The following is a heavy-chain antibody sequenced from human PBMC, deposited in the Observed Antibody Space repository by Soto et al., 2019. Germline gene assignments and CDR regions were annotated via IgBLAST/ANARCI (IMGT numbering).Heavy chain of an antibody. V-gene: IGHV1-69*13. D-gene: IGHD6-13*01. CDR1: GGTFSSYR. CDR3: ARDSGAKLSSS. CDR2: IVPIYRTA. Sequence: SVKVSCKASGGTFSSYRINWVRQAPGQGIEWVGGIVPIYRTADYAQKFQGRVTITADESARTAYLEVRSLKSQDTAVYYCARDSGAKLSSSWGQGTLVTVS. J-gene: IGHJ4*02.